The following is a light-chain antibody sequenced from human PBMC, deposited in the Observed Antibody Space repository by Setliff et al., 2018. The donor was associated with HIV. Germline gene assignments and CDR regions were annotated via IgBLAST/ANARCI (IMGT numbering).Light chain of an antibody. J-gene: IGLJ1*01. Sequence: QSVLTQPASVSGSPGQSITISCTGSSGDIGGFDHVSWYQQHPGKAPKLMIYDVSHRPSGVSDRFSGSKSANTASLTISGLQAEDEADYYCSSYTSTTTLVFGTGTKVTVL. CDR1: SGDIGGFDH. V-gene: IGLV2-14*03. CDR2: DVS. CDR3: SSYTSTTTLV.